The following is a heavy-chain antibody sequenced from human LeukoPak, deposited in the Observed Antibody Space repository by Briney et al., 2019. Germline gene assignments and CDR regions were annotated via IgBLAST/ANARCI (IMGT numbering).Heavy chain of an antibody. CDR1: GYTFTSYD. J-gene: IGHJ6*03. V-gene: IGHV1-8*03. CDR3: AREVYSSRTTYYYYYMDV. D-gene: IGHD6-13*01. Sequence: GASVKVSCKASGYTFTSYDINWVRQATGQGLEWMGWMNPNSGNTGYAQKFQGRVTITRNTSISTAYMELSSLRSEDTAVYYCAREVYSSRTTYYYYYMDVWGKGTTVTVSS. CDR2: MNPNSGNT.